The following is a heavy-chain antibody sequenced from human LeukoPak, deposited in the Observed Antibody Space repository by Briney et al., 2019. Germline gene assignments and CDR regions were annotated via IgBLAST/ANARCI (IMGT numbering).Heavy chain of an antibody. J-gene: IGHJ3*02. Sequence: TSETLSLTCPVSGGSLSSYYWSWIRQPPGKGLEWIAYIYYSGSTNYNPSLKSRVTISIDTSKNQFSLKLTSVTAADTAVYYCARDLVTVTKGFDIWGQGTMVSVSS. D-gene: IGHD4-17*01. CDR2: IYYSGST. V-gene: IGHV4-59*01. CDR3: ARDLVTVTKGFDI. CDR1: GGSLSSYY.